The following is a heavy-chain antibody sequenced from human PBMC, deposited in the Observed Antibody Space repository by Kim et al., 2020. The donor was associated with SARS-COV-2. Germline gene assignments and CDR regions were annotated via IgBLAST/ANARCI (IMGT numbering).Heavy chain of an antibody. V-gene: IGHV3-21*01. J-gene: IGHJ4*02. CDR3: ARGPYTQDDY. D-gene: IGHD4-4*01. Sequence: IYYADSVKGRFTISRDNAKNSLYLQMNSLRAEDTAVYYCARGPYTQDDYWGQGTLVTVSS. CDR2: I.